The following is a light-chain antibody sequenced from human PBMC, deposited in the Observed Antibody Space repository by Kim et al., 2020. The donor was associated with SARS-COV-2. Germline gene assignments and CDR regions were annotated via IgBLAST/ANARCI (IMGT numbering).Light chain of an antibody. CDR3: QQYNNWPPYT. CDR2: GAS. Sequence: ASLGKKATLSCRASQNVSNHLAWYQQKPGKAPRLLIYGASTRATGVPARFSGSGSGTEFTLTISSLQSEDFALYYCQQYNNWPPYTCGQGTKLV. V-gene: IGKV3-15*01. J-gene: IGKJ2*01. CDR1: QNVSNH.